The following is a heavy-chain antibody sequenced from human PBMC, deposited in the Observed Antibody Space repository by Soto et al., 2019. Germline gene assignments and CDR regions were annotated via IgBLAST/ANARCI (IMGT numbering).Heavy chain of an antibody. CDR3: VRDGTKALRDWFDP. CDR2: IYATGTT. CDR1: GASISGFY. Sequence: SETMSLTCTVSGASISGFYCSWIRKSAGQGLEWIGRIYATGTTDYNPSLKSRVMMSVDTSKKQFSLTLRSVTAAETAVYYCVRDGTKALRDWFDPWGQGISVTVSS. D-gene: IGHD1-7*01. J-gene: IGHJ5*02. V-gene: IGHV4-4*07.